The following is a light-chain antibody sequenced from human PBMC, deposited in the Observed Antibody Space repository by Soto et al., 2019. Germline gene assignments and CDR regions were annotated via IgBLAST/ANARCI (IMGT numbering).Light chain of an antibody. V-gene: IGKV3-11*01. CDR2: DTS. CDR3: QHSTNGPPA. Sequence: EIVLTQSSATLSLSPGERATLSCRASQSISSYLAWYQQKPGQAPRLLIFDTSDRATGIPARFSGSGSGTDFTLTISSLEPEDFAVYYCQHSTNGPPAFGPGTKVDNK. J-gene: IGKJ3*01. CDR1: QSISSY.